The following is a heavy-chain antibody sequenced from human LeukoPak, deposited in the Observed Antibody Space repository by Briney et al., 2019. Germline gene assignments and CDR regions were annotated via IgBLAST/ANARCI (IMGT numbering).Heavy chain of an antibody. CDR1: GFTFSNYA. Sequence: PGGFLRLSCAASGFTFSNYAMSWARQAPGKGLEWVSSFTVSGGNTHYADSVKGRFTISRDNSKNTLYLQMNSLRAEDTAVYYCARDSIPGVDAFDIWGQGTMVTVSS. V-gene: IGHV3-23*01. CDR2: FTVSGGNT. CDR3: ARDSIPGVDAFDI. J-gene: IGHJ3*02.